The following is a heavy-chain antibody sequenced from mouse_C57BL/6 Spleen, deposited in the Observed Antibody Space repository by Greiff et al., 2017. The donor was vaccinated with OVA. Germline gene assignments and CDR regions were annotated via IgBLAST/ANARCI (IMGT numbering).Heavy chain of an antibody. CDR2: IYPRSGNT. J-gene: IGHJ4*01. V-gene: IGHV1-81*01. CDR3: ARGGVLTTVVADYYAMDY. CDR1: GYTFTSYG. D-gene: IGHD1-1*01. Sequence: VKLMESGAELARPGASVKLSCKASGYTFTSYGISWVKQRTGQGLEWIGEIYPRSGNTYYNEKFKGKATLTADKSSSTAYMELRSLTSEDSAVYFCARGGVLTTVVADYYAMDYWGQGTSVTVSS.